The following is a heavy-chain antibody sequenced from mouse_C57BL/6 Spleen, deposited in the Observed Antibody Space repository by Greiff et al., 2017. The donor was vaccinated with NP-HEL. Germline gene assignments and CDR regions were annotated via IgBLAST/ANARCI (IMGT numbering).Heavy chain of an antibody. V-gene: IGHV1-82*01. Sequence: GASVKISCKASGYAFSSSWMNWVKQRPGKGLEWIGRIYPGDGDTNYNGKFKGKATLTADKSSSTAYMQLSSLTSEDSAVYFCARGGVITTPWFAYWGQGTLVTVSA. CDR2: IYPGDGDT. D-gene: IGHD1-1*01. CDR3: ARGGVITTPWFAY. CDR1: GYAFSSSW. J-gene: IGHJ3*01.